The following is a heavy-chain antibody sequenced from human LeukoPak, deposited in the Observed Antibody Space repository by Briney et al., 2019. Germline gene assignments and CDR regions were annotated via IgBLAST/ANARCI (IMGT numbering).Heavy chain of an antibody. CDR3: ARVGGAYIFDY. CDR2: INDSGSDT. V-gene: IGHV3-23*01. Sequence: GGSLRLSCAASGFTFRTYAMSWVRQTPGKGPEWVSTINDSGSDTYYADSVKGRFTISRDNSKNTLYLQMNTLRAEDTAIYYCARVGGAYIFDYWGQGTLVTVSS. CDR1: GFTFRTYA. D-gene: IGHD3-10*01. J-gene: IGHJ4*02.